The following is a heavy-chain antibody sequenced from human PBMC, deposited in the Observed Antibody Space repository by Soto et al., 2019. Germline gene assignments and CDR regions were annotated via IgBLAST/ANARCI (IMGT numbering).Heavy chain of an antibody. CDR1: GGSISSSSYY. Sequence: PSETLSLTCTVSGGSISSSSYYCGWIRQPPGKGLEWIGSIYYSGSTYYNPSLKSRVTISVDTSKNQFSLKLSSVTAADTAVYYCARRTEYYYYGMDVWGQGTTVTVSS. V-gene: IGHV4-39*01. J-gene: IGHJ6*02. D-gene: IGHD4-17*01. CDR2: IYYSGST. CDR3: ARRTEYYYYGMDV.